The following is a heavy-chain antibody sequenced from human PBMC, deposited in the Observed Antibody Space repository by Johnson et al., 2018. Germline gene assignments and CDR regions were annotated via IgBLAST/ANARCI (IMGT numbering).Heavy chain of an antibody. J-gene: IGHJ2*01. CDR2: ISGSGGST. CDR1: GFTFSSYA. V-gene: IGHV3-23*04. Sequence: QLVESGGGLVQPGGSLRLSCAASGFTFSSYAMSWVRQAPGKGLEWVSAISGSGGSTYYADSVKGRFTISRDHSKNTLDLQMNSLRAEDTAGYYCANPVYGPYWYFDLWGRGTLVTVSS. CDR3: ANPVYGPYWYFDL. D-gene: IGHD1-14*01.